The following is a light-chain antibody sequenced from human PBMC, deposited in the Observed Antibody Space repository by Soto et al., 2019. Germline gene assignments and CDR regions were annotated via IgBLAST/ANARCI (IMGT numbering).Light chain of an antibody. CDR1: QSVDSY. J-gene: IGKJ5*01. Sequence: EIVLTQSPVTLSLSPGERATLSCRASQSVDSYLAWYQQKPGQAPRLLIYGASTRATGIPARFSGSGSGTEFTLTISSLQSEDFAVYYCQQYNNWITFGQGTRREIK. CDR2: GAS. CDR3: QQYNNWIT. V-gene: IGKV3-15*01.